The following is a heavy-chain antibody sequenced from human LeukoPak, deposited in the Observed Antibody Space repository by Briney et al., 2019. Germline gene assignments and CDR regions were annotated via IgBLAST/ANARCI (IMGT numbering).Heavy chain of an antibody. CDR1: GCSISNYY. CDR3: ARQRFVGSGWLDR. V-gene: IGHV4-4*09. D-gene: IGHD6-19*01. J-gene: IGHJ5*02. Sequence: SGTLSLTRTASGCSISNYYRCWIRQPPGKGLEWIGYIYTRGSTNYHPSLKSRVTISVATSKNQSSLKLSSVTAADTAVYYCARQRFVGSGWLDRWGQGTLVTVSS. CDR2: IYTRGST.